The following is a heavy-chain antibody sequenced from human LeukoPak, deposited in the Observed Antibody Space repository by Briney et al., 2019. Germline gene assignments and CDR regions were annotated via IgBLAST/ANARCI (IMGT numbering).Heavy chain of an antibody. J-gene: IGHJ1*01. D-gene: IGHD4-11*01. CDR1: GFTFSTYD. CDR3: ARGLDLGYFQR. Sequence: GGSLRLSCIVSGFTFSTYDMHWVRQAPGKGLQWVAAIWSDGSNKYYTDSVKGRFTISRDNPKNTLYLQMNNLRAEDTAVYHCARGLDLGYFQRWGQGTLVTVSS. CDR2: IWSDGSNK. V-gene: IGHV3-33*01.